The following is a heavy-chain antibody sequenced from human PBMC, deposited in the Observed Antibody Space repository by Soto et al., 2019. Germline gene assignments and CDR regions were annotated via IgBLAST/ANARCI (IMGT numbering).Heavy chain of an antibody. Sequence: EVQLVESGGGLVQPGGSLRLSCADSGFILRNYWMSWVRQAPGMGLQWVASIKEDGSEKYYVDPVKGRFTISRENAKNPPYLEMNSPGAGDTGGDYCARYRSLDPWGQGILVTVSS. CDR1: GFILRNYW. D-gene: IGHD3-16*02. V-gene: IGHV3-7*03. J-gene: IGHJ5*02. CDR2: IKEDGSEK. CDR3: ARYRSLDP.